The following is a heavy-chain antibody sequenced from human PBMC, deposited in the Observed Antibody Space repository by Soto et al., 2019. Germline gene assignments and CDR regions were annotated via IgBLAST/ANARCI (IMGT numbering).Heavy chain of an antibody. CDR3: ARDRGGGTDDAFDI. J-gene: IGHJ3*02. Sequence: QVHLVQSGAEAKKPGSSVRVSCKGSGDTFSRYSISWVHQAPGQGLEWMGRIIPILGIANYAQRFQGRVTLTADKSTNTTYMELSSLKSEDTAVYYCARDRGGGTDDAFDIRGQGTMVTVSS. V-gene: IGHV1-69*08. CDR2: IIPILGIA. CDR1: GDTFSRYS. D-gene: IGHD3-16*01.